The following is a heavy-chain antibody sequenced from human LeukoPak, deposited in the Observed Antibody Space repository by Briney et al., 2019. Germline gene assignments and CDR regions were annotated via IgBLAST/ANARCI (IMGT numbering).Heavy chain of an antibody. CDR2: MKQDGSEK. CDR1: GFTFSSYW. J-gene: IGHJ5*01. D-gene: IGHD2-8*02. CDR3: ARTGGYSSVHNCRGMGNRFDS. Sequence: GGSLRLSCAASGFTFSSYWMSWVRQAPGKGLEWVAIMKQDGSEKYYVDSVKGRFTISRDNAKNSLYLQMNSLRAEDTAVYFCARTGGYSSVHNCRGMGNRFDSWGHGALVTVSS. V-gene: IGHV3-7*01.